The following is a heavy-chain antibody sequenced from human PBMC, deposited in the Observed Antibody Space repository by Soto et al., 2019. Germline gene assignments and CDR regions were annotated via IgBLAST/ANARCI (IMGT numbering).Heavy chain of an antibody. CDR3: ASNIWNDDAGRDGTLNI. Sequence: QMRLEESGPGLVKPSETLSLTCSVSGGSVSDYYWHWIPQSPGKGLEWLGYLSSSGATSYIPPLMIWVTISLDSSKNQRTLKSASVTAADAVVYDCASNIWNDDAGRDGTLNIWGQETIVTVSP. V-gene: IGHV4-59*08. D-gene: IGHD1-1*01. CDR2: LSSSGAT. CDR1: GGSVSDYY. J-gene: IGHJ3*02.